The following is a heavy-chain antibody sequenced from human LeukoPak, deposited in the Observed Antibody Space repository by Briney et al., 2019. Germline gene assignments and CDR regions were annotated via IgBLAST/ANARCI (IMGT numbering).Heavy chain of an antibody. V-gene: IGHV4-4*07. J-gene: IGHJ4*02. CDR1: GGSINNYY. CDR3: ARETVVPVGFAY. D-gene: IGHD2-15*01. CDR2: IYSSGST. Sequence: SETLSLTCTVSGGSINNYYWSWIRQPAGKGLEWIGLIYSSGSTSYNPSLKSRVTMSVDTSKKQFSLRLSSVTAADTAVYYCARETVVPVGFAYWGQGTLVTVSS.